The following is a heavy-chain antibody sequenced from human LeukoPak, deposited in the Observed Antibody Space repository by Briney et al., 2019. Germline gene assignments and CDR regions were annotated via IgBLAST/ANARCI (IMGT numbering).Heavy chain of an antibody. V-gene: IGHV1-18*01. Sequence: ASVKVSCKGAGYTFTSYGFSWVRQAPGQGLEWIGWISAYSGNKKYGQRLQDRLTMTTDASTSTSYMELRSLGSDDTAVYYCARDVGSGDGHNLDSWGHGTLVIVSS. CDR3: ARDVGSGDGHNLDS. CDR1: GYTFTSYG. D-gene: IGHD5-24*01. J-gene: IGHJ5*01. CDR2: ISAYSGNK.